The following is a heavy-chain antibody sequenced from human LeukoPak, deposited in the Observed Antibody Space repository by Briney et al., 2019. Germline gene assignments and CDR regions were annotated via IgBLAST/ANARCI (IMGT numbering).Heavy chain of an antibody. CDR3: ASAVTYCGGDCYPFDI. V-gene: IGHV4-61*02. Sequence: PSQTLSLTCTVSGGSISSGSYYWSWIRQPAGKGLEWIGRIYTSGSTNYNPSLKSRVTMSVDTSKNQFSLKLSSVTAADTAVYYCASAVTYCGGDCYPFDIWGQGTMVTVSS. CDR1: GGSISSGSYY. D-gene: IGHD2-21*02. CDR2: IYTSGST. J-gene: IGHJ3*02.